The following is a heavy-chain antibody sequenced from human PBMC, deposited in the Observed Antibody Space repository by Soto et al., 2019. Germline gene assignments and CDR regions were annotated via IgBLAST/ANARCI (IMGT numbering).Heavy chain of an antibody. J-gene: IGHJ4*02. CDR2: INPGDSES. D-gene: IGHD4-4*01. CDR3: ARPSNNYVAH. CDR1: GYSFSNYW. Sequence: PGESLKISCNASGYSFSNYWIGWVRQMPGKGLEWIAIINPGDSESRYSPSFQGQVTISADKSISTAYLQWNSLKASDTAMYYCARPSNNYVAHWGQGTLVTVSS. V-gene: IGHV5-51*01.